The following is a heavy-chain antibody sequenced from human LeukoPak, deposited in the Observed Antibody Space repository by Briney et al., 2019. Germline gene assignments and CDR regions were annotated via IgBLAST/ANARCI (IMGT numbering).Heavy chain of an antibody. V-gene: IGHV4-39*07. CDR1: GGSISSNNFY. CDR3: ARVNDCSSSSCFTSWFDP. CDR2: VYYGGSP. D-gene: IGHD2-2*02. J-gene: IGHJ5*02. Sequence: SETLSLTCTVSGGSISSNNFYWGWIRQPPGKGLEWVGSVYYGGSPYYNPSLTSRVTMSVDTSKNQFSLKLSSVTAAGTAVYYCARVNDCSSSSCFTSWFDPWGQGTLVTVSS.